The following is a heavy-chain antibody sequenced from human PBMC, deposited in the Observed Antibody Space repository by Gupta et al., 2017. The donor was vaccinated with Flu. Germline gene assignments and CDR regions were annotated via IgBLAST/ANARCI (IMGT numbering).Heavy chain of an antibody. J-gene: IGHJ3*01. D-gene: IGHD1-1*01. CDR2: IYWDDDN. CDR1: GFSLSSSGVG. Sequence: QITLKESGPVLVTPTQTLTLTCTFSGFSLSSSGVGVGWIRQPPGKALECLGIIYWDDDNRYSPFLKSRLAGTKDTSKNQVVLSMSNMDPGDTATYYCAHRRGGYDWNDASFDVWGPGTLVTVSS. CDR3: AHRRGGYDWNDASFDV. V-gene: IGHV2-5*02.